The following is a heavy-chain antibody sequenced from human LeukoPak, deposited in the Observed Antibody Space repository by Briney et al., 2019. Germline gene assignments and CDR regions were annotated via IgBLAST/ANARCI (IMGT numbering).Heavy chain of an antibody. D-gene: IGHD3-10*01. Sequence: SETLSLTCTVSGGSISGSSYYWGWIRQSPGKGLEWIGSIYHSGSTYYNPSLKSRVTISVDTSKNQFSLKLSSVTAPDTAVIYCARMFRGVSKNEFEGADYWGQGTLVTVSS. CDR3: ARMFRGVSKNEFEGADY. CDR2: IYHSGST. J-gene: IGHJ4*02. CDR1: GGSISGSSYY. V-gene: IGHV4-39*01.